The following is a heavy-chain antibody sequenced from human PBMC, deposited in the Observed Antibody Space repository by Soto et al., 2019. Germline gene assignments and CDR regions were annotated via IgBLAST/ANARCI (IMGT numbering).Heavy chain of an antibody. CDR3: ARDKGYILTGSHFDY. D-gene: IGHD3-9*01. CDR1: GYTFTGYY. J-gene: IGHJ4*02. CDR2: INPNSGGT. V-gene: IGHV1-2*02. Sequence: ASVKVSCKASGYTFTGYYMHWVRQAPGQGLEWMGWINPNSGGTNYAQKFQGRVTMTRDTSISTAYMELSRLRSDDTAVYYCARDKGYILTGSHFDYWGQGTLVTVSS.